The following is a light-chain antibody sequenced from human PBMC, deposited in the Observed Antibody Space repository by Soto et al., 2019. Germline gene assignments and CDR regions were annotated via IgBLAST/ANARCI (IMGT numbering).Light chain of an antibody. Sequence: QSVLTQPPSASGTPGQRVTLSCSGSSANIGSNYVYWYQQLPGTAPKLLIYRNNQRPSGGPDRFSGSKSATSASLAISGLRSEYEADYYCASWDDSLSGFYVFGTGTKVTVL. CDR2: RNN. V-gene: IGLV1-47*01. CDR3: ASWDDSLSGFYV. J-gene: IGLJ1*01. CDR1: SANIGSNY.